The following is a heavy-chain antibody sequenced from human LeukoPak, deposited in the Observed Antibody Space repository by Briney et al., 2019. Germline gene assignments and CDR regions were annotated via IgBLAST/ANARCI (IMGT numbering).Heavy chain of an antibody. D-gene: IGHD6-6*01. CDR3: ARVSGSSSALYYYYYMDV. CDR1: GYSFISYG. J-gene: IGHJ6*03. Sequence: ASVKVSCKASGYSFISYGITWVRQATGQGLEWMGWISVYNGNSNYAQKVQGRVTMTTDTSTSTAYMELRSLRSDDTAVYYCARVSGSSSALYYYYYMDVWGKGTTVTVSS. V-gene: IGHV1-18*01. CDR2: ISVYNGNS.